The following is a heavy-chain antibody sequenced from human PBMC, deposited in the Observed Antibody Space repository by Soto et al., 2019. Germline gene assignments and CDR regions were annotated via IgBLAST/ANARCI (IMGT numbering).Heavy chain of an antibody. V-gene: IGHV3-11*01. D-gene: IGHD2-2*01. Sequence: QVHLVESGGDLVKPGGSLRLSCVASGFSFSDYSMTWMRQATGGGLDFVAFISNTAITDYYADSVKGRFTLSRDNARNSVYLQMDSLRAEDAAVYYCAIDLHQMLSHKHYYSCLDVWGTGSTVTVSS. CDR2: ISNTAITD. J-gene: IGHJ6*04. CDR3: AIDLHQMLSHKHYYSCLDV. CDR1: GFSFSDYS.